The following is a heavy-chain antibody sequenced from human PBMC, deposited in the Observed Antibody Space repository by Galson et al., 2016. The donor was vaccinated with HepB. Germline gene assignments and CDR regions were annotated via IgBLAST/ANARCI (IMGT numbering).Heavy chain of an antibody. CDR2: ITPDNGNT. CDR1: GYTFSSYP. CDR3: ARDKERWVQYNYYFGMDV. J-gene: IGHJ6*02. D-gene: IGHD5-24*01. Sequence: SVKVSCKASGYTFSSYPIHWVRQAPGQGLEWMGIITPDNGNTVYAQKFQGSVTMTSDTSTSTVYMEVSSLRSEHTAVYYCARDKERWVQYNYYFGMDVWGQGATVSFSS. V-gene: IGHV1-46*01.